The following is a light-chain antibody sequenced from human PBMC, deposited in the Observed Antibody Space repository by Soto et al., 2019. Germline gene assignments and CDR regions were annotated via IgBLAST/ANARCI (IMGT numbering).Light chain of an antibody. CDR3: SSYTTSGTPV. CDR1: SADVGAYDY. Sequence: QSVLTQPASVSGSPGQSITISCTGTSADVGAYDYDSWYQHHPGKGPKLMIFDVTNRFSGSKSGNTASLTISGLQAEDEADYHCSSYTTSGTPVFGGGTQLTVL. CDR2: DV. V-gene: IGLV2-14*03. J-gene: IGLJ7*01.